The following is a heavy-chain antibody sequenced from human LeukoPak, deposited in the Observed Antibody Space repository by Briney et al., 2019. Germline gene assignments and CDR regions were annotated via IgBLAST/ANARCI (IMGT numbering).Heavy chain of an antibody. CDR2: IYSGGST. J-gene: IGHJ3*02. D-gene: IGHD3-10*01. Sequence: PGGSLRLSCAASGFTVSSNYMSWVRQAPGKGLEWVSVIYSGGSTYYADSVKGRFTISRDNAKNSLYLQMNSLRAEDTALYYCARVTLRGYGSGSYAFDIWGQGTMVTVSS. CDR1: GFTVSSNY. V-gene: IGHV3-53*01. CDR3: ARVTLRGYGSGSYAFDI.